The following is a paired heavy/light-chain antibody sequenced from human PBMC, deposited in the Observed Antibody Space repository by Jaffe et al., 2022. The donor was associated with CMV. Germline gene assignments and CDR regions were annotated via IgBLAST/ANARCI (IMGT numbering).Light chain of an antibody. Sequence: SSELTQDPAVSVALGQTVRITCQGDSLRNNHASWYQQKPGQSPVLIIFGNIYRPSGIPGRFSGSSSGNTASLSITGCQAEDEAHYYCNSRDSGGGHSWVFGGGTKLTVL. J-gene: IGLJ3*02. CDR1: SLRNNH. CDR3: NSRDSGGGHSWV. CDR2: GNI. V-gene: IGLV3-19*01.
Heavy chain of an antibody. V-gene: IGHV3-9*01. D-gene: IGHD3-10*01. Sequence: EVQLVESGGGFVQPDRPLRLSCAASGFIFNDYAMHWVRQVPGKGLEWVSGIGWNSVNIGYADSVKGRFTISRDNTKKFLYLEMNSLKAEDTALYYCAKDRVAGESDWLSYYGMDVWGQGTTVTVSS. CDR1: GFIFNDYA. CDR2: IGWNSVNI. J-gene: IGHJ6*02. CDR3: AKDRVAGESDWLSYYGMDV.